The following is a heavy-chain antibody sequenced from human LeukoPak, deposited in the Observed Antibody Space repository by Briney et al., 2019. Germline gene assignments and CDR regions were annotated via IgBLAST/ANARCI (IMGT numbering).Heavy chain of an antibody. CDR2: IWFDGSNT. Sequence: PGTSLRLSCTPSGLTFSGYAMHWVRQAPGKGLGWVAVIWFDGSNTYYADYVKGRFTISRDNSKNTLYLQMNSLRAEDTAVYYCARGAQSGGYSGPFDIWGQGTMVTVSS. V-gene: IGHV3-33*01. J-gene: IGHJ3*02. D-gene: IGHD1-26*01. CDR1: GLTFSGYA. CDR3: ARGAQSGGYSGPFDI.